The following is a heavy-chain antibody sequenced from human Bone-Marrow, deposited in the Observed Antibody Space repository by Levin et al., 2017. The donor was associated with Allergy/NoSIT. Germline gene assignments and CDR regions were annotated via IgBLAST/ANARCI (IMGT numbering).Heavy chain of an antibody. D-gene: IGHD2-2*01. J-gene: IGHJ5*02. V-gene: IGHV4-4*02. CDR1: GGSISSNNW. Sequence: SETLSLTCAVSGGSISSNNWWNWVRQPPEKGLEWIGEIHHSGSTNYNPSLKSRVIISVDKSKNQFSLKLSSVTAADTAVYYCARVEGGCSSSSCKFDPWGQGTLVTVSS. CDR3: ARVEGGCSSSSCKFDP. CDR2: IHHSGST.